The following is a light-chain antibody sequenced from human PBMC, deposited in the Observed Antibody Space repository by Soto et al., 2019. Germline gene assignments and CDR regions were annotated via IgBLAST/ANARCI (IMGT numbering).Light chain of an antibody. CDR1: SSDVGRYNL. J-gene: IGLJ1*01. CDR3: CSYAGSRAYV. CDR2: EES. Sequence: QSALTQPASVSGSPGQSITISCTGTSSDVGRYNLVSWYQQHPGKVPKLIIHEESKRSSGLSNRFSGSKSGNTASLTISGLQAEDEADNYFCSYAGSRAYVFGTGTQLTVL. V-gene: IGLV2-23*01.